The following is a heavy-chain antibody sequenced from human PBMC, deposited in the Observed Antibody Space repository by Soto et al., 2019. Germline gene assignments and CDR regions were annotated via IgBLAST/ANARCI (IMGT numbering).Heavy chain of an antibody. D-gene: IGHD6-13*01. J-gene: IGHJ4*02. CDR1: GFTFDDNG. CDR2: INWNGGST. V-gene: IGHV3-20*04. Sequence: GGSLRLSCAASGFTFDDNGMSWVRQAPGKGLEWVSGINWNGGSTGYADSVKGRFTISRDNAKNSLYLQMNSLRAEDTALYYCAKPRHGSSWSPFDYWGRGTLVTVSS. CDR3: AKPRHGSSWSPFDY.